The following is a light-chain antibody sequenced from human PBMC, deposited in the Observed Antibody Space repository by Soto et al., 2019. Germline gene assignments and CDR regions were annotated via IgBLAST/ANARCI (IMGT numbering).Light chain of an antibody. CDR2: GAS. CDR3: QQYGSSSQAT. Sequence: EIVFTQSPFTLSFSPFYISTLSFMTIQSLRSTFVAWYQVKPDQAPRLLIYGASARATGIPDRFSGSGSGTDFTLTISRVEPEDFAVYYCQQYGSSSQATFGGGTKVDIK. V-gene: IGKV3-20*01. CDR1: QSLRSTF. J-gene: IGKJ4*01.